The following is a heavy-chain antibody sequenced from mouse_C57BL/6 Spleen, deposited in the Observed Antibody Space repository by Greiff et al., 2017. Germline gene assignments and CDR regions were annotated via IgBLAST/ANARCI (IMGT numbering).Heavy chain of an antibody. CDR3: ARHGSSYFDY. V-gene: IGHV1-54*01. CDR2: INPGSGGT. CDR1: GYAFTNYL. Sequence: QVQLQQSGAELVRPGTSVKVSCKASGYAFTNYLIEWVKQRPGQGLEWIGVINPGSGGTNYNEKFKGKATLTADKSSSTAYMQLSSLTSEDSAVYFCARHGSSYFDYWGKGTTLTVSS. J-gene: IGHJ2*01. D-gene: IGHD1-1*01.